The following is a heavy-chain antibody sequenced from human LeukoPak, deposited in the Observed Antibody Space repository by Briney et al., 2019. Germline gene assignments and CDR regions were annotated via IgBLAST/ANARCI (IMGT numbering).Heavy chain of an antibody. Sequence: PGGSLRLSCAASGFTFSSYAMSWVRQAPGKGLEWVPSISGSDSSTYYADSVKGRFTISRDNSKNTLYLQMNSLRAEDTAVYYCAKGTVFGVVPRAYFDYWGQGTLVTVSS. CDR3: AKGTVFGVVPRAYFDY. V-gene: IGHV3-23*01. CDR2: ISGSDSST. J-gene: IGHJ4*02. CDR1: GFTFSSYA. D-gene: IGHD3-3*01.